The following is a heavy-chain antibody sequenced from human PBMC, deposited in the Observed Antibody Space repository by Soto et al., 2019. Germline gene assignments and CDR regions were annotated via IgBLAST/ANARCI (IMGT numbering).Heavy chain of an antibody. CDR1: GGSISSYY. D-gene: IGHD6-6*01. V-gene: IGHV4-59*01. J-gene: IGHJ5*02. CDR3: ARGPPVIAARQGYWFDP. CDR2: IYYSGST. Sequence: SETLSLTCTVSGGSISSYYWSWIRQPPGKGLEWIGYIYYSGSTNYNPSLKSRVTISVDTSKNQFSLKLSSVTAADTAVYYCARGPPVIAARQGYWFDPWGQGTLVTVSS.